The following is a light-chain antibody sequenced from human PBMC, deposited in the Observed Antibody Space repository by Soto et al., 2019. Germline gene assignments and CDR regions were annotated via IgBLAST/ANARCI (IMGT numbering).Light chain of an antibody. V-gene: IGKV1-39*01. CDR2: AAS. J-gene: IGKJ3*01. CDR1: QSIRRY. Sequence: DIQMTQSPSSLSASVGDRVTITCRASQSIRRYLNWYQQKPGQAPKLLIYAASSLQSGVPSRFSGSGSGTDFTLTISSLQPEDVATYYCQQSYSTLFTFGPGTKVDIK. CDR3: QQSYSTLFT.